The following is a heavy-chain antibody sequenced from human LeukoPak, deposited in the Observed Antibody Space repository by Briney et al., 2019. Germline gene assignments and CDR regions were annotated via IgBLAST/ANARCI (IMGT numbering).Heavy chain of an antibody. Sequence: GGSLRLSCAASGFTLSSYWMNWVRQAPGKGLEWVANIKQDGSEKYYVDSVKGRFTISRDNAKNSLYLQMNSLRAEDTAVYYCARDSSRSIAVAESFDYWGQGTLVTVSS. CDR2: IKQDGSEK. J-gene: IGHJ4*02. CDR3: ARDSSRSIAVAESFDY. V-gene: IGHV3-7*01. CDR1: GFTLSSYW. D-gene: IGHD6-19*01.